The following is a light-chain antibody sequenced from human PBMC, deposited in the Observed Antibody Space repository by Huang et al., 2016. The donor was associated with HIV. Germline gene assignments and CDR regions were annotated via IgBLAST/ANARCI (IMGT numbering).Light chain of an antibody. J-gene: IGKJ4*01. V-gene: IGKV3-15*01. CDR3: QHYNNWPLT. CDR2: DTS. CDR1: RSVANN. Sequence: EIVLTQSPAVLSMSPGERAPVTCRASRSVANNLAWYQQKPGRAPRLVIYDTSTRSGGVPARFSGSGSGTNFTLTINSLQSEDLAVYFCQHYNNWPLTFGGGTRVEIK.